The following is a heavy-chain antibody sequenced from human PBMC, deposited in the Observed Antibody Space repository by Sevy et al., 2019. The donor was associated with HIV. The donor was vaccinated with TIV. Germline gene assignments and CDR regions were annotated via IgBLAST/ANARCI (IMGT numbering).Heavy chain of an antibody. CDR1: GFTFSDFY. V-gene: IGHV3-11*01. CDR3: AREGSLRYLDL. D-gene: IGHD3-10*01. CDR2: ISSSDPTNGNTI. J-gene: IGHJ2*01. Sequence: GGSLRLSCAASGFTFSDFYMTWIRQTPGRGLEWLSYISSSDPTNGNTIYYADPVKGLVTISRDNAKKALYLQMNSLRAEDTAVYYWAREGSLRYLDLWGRGTLVTVSS.